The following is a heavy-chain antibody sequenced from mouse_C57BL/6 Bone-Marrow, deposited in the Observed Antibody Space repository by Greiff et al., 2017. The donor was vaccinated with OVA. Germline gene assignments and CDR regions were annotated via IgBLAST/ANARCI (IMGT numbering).Heavy chain of an antibody. J-gene: IGHJ1*03. D-gene: IGHD4-1*01. Sequence: VKLVESGPGLVAPSQSLSITCTVSGFSLTSYAISWVRQPPGTGLEWLGVIWTGGGTNYNSALKSRLSISKDNSKSQVFLKMNSLQTDDTARYYCARYPLTGTWGYFDVWGTGTTVTVSS. CDR3: ARYPLTGTWGYFDV. CDR2: IWTGGGT. CDR1: GFSLTSYA. V-gene: IGHV2-9-1*01.